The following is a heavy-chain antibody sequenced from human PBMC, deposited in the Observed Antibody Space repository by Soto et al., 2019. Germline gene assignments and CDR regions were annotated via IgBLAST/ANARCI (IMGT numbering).Heavy chain of an antibody. Sequence: SETLSLTCTVSGGSISSGGYYWSWIRQHPGKGLEWIGYIYYSGSTYYNPSPKSRVTISVDTSKNQFSLKLSSVTAADTAVYYCAMGLLWFGESYGMDVWGQGTTVTVSS. CDR3: AMGLLWFGESYGMDV. CDR2: IYYSGST. J-gene: IGHJ6*02. V-gene: IGHV4-31*03. D-gene: IGHD3-10*01. CDR1: GGSISSGGYY.